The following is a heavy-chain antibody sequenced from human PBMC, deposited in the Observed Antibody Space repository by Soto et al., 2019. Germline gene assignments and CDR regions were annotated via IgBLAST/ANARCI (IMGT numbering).Heavy chain of an antibody. Sequence: GGSLRLSCEASGFTFHDYAMHWIRQAPGRGLEWVSGISWNSFSIGYADSVKGRFTISRDNAKNFLYLQMDSLRTEDTALYYCAKGVTTATPVDSWGQGTLVTVSS. D-gene: IGHD4-17*01. CDR2: ISWNSFSI. CDR1: GFTFHDYA. J-gene: IGHJ4*02. V-gene: IGHV3-9*01. CDR3: AKGVTTATPVDS.